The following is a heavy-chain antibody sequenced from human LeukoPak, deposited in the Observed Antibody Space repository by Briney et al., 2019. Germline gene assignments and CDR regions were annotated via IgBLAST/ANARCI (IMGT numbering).Heavy chain of an antibody. CDR2: IYYSGST. CDR3: ARDQPNSGSYYGVDY. J-gene: IGHJ4*02. D-gene: IGHD1-26*01. Sequence: SETLSLTCTVSGDSITSYYWSWIRQPPGKGLEWIAYIYYSGSTYYNPSLKSRVTISVDTSKNQFSLKLSSVTAAGTAVYYCARDQPNSGSYYGVDYWGQGTLVTVSS. V-gene: IGHV4-59*01. CDR1: GDSITSYY.